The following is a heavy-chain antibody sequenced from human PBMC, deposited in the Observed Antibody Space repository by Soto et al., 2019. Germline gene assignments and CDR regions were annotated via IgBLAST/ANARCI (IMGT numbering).Heavy chain of an antibody. CDR3: ARQGSWPYYYYGLDV. CDR2: NYYSGIT. J-gene: IGHJ6*02. D-gene: IGHD1-26*01. CDR1: GGSISRGGYY. V-gene: IGHV4-31*03. Sequence: SDTLSLTCTVSGGSISRGGYYWTWIRQHPGKGLEWIGYNYYSGITYYNPSLKSRVTISLDTSKNQFSLKLSSVTAADTAVYYCARQGSWPYYYYGLDVWGQGTTVTVSS.